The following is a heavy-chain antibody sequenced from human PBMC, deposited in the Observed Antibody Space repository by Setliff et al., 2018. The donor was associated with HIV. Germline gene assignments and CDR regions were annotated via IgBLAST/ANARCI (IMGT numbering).Heavy chain of an antibody. CDR1: GYTFTSYG. V-gene: IGHV1-18*01. CDR2: INTYNGNT. D-gene: IGHD5-12*01. J-gene: IGHJ4*02. CDR3: ARDGVGYNYEDY. Sequence: ASVKVSCKASGYTFTSYGISWVRQAPGQGLEWMGWINTYNGNTNYAQKVQGRVTMTTDTSTSTAYMELRSLRSDDTAVYYCARDGVGYNYEDYWGQGTLVTVSS.